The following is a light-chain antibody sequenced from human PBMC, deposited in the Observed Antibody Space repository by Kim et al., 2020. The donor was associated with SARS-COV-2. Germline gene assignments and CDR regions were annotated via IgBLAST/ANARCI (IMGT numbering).Light chain of an antibody. V-gene: IGKV1-39*01. CDR3: QQTYTTPYT. CDR1: QSVSGY. J-gene: IGKJ2*01. CDR2: AAS. Sequence: DIQMAQSPSSLSASVGDTVTITCRASQSVSGYLNWYQQKSGKAPKLLIYAASNLQSGVPSRFSGSGSGTELTLTITSLQPVDFATYFCQQTYTTPYTFGQGTKLEI.